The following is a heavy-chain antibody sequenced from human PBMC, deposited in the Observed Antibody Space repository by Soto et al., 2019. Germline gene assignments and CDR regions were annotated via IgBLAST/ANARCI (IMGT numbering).Heavy chain of an antibody. Sequence: QVQLVQSGAEVKKPGSSVKVSCKASGGTFSSYAISWVRQAPGQGLEWMGGIIPIFGTANYAQKFQGRVTITADESTSTAYMELSSLRYEDTAVYYCARISSYYYDSSGYYYFDYWGLGTLVTVSS. CDR2: IIPIFGTA. V-gene: IGHV1-69*12. D-gene: IGHD3-22*01. CDR1: GGTFSSYA. CDR3: ARISSYYYDSSGYYYFDY. J-gene: IGHJ4*02.